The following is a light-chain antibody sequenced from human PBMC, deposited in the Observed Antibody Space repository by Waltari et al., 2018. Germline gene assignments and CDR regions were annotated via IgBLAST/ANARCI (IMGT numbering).Light chain of an antibody. J-gene: IGKJ2*03. V-gene: IGKV1-33*01. CDR3: QQYENFPYS. Sequence: DVQLTQSPSSLSASVGDRVTITCQASQDIYNYLNWFQLKPGKAPKLLIYDASNLETGVPTRFSGSRSGTDFTFTISSLQPEDVATYYCQQYENFPYSFGQGTKLEIK. CDR2: DAS. CDR1: QDIYNY.